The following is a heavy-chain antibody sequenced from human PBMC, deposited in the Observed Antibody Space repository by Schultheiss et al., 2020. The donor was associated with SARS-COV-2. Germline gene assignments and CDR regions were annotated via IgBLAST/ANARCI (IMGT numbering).Heavy chain of an antibody. CDR3: ARARNSGIDAFDI. CDR2: IYYSGST. V-gene: IGHV4-38-2*01. D-gene: IGHD1-26*01. Sequence: SQTLSLTCAVSGYSISSGYYWGWIRQPPGKGLEWIGYIYYSGSTNYNPSLKSRVTISVDTSKNQFSLKLSSVTAADTAVYYCARARNSGIDAFDIWGQGTMVTVSS. CDR1: GYSISSGYY. J-gene: IGHJ3*02.